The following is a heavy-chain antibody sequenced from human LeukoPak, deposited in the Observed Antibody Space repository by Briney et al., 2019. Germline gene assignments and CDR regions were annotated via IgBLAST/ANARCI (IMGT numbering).Heavy chain of an antibody. D-gene: IGHD6-19*01. Sequence: SETLSLTCAVSGGSISSGGYSWSWIRQPPGKGLEWIGYIYHSGSTYYNPSLKSRVTMSVDTSKNQFSLKLSSVTAADTAVYYCARDHGIAVAGFDYWGQGTLVTVSS. CDR1: GGSISSGGYS. CDR3: ARDHGIAVAGFDY. V-gene: IGHV4-30-2*01. J-gene: IGHJ4*02. CDR2: IYHSGST.